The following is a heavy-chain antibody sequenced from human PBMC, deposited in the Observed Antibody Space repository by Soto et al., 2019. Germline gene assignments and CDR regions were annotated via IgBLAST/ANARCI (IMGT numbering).Heavy chain of an antibody. D-gene: IGHD1-26*01. V-gene: IGHV1-2*02. Sequence: QVQLVQSGAEVKRPGASVKVSCKASGYTFTGHYIHWVRQTPQQGPEWMGEIGPETGATRYAQKFQGRVTMTRDMSITTVYMELNNLSPDDTAVYYCGRGRSGQIVVFYWGQGTPVTVSS. CDR3: GRGRSGQIVVFY. CDR1: GYTFTGHY. J-gene: IGHJ4*02. CDR2: IGPETGAT.